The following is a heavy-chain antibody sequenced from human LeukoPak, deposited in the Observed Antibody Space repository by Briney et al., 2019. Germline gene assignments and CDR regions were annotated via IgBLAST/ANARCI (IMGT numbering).Heavy chain of an antibody. CDR2: INHSGST. V-gene: IGHV4-34*01. Sequence: SETLSLTCAVYGGSFSGYYWSWIRQPPGKGLEWIGEINHSGSTNCNPSLKSRVTISVDTSKNQFSLKLSSVTAADTAVYYCARFGDNHGGVDYWGQGTLVTVSS. CDR3: ARFGDNHGGVDY. D-gene: IGHD3-16*01. CDR1: GGSFSGYY. J-gene: IGHJ4*02.